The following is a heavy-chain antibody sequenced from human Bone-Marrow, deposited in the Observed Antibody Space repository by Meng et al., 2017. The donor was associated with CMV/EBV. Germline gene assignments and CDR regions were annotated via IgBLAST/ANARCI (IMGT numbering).Heavy chain of an antibody. CDR2: INHSGST. D-gene: IGHD6-6*01. Sequence: GSLRLSCAASGFTFSSYEMNWVCQAPGKGLEWIGEINHSGSTNYNPSLKSRVTISVDTSKNQFSLKLSSVTAADTAVYYCATLRYSSSFHYYYGMEVWGQWNTVNVDS. J-gene: IGHJ6*01. CDR3: ATLRYSSSFHYYYGMEV. V-gene: IGHV4-34*08. CDR1: GFTFSSYE.